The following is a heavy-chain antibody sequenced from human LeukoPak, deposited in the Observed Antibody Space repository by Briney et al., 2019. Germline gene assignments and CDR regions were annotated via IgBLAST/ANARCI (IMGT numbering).Heavy chain of an antibody. V-gene: IGHV4-30-4*01. CDR2: IYYSGST. D-gene: IGHD5-12*01. Sequence: SQTLSLTCTVSGGSLSSGDYYWSWIRQPPGKGLEWIGYIYYSGSTYYNPSLKSRVTISVDTSKNQFSLKLSSVTAADTAVYYCARGGIIVATMLDYWGQGTLVTVSS. CDR3: ARGGIIVATMLDY. CDR1: GGSLSSGDYY. J-gene: IGHJ4*02.